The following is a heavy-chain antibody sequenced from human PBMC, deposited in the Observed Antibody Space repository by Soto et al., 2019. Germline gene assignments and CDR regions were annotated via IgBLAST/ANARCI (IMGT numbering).Heavy chain of an antibody. V-gene: IGHV1-69*04. CDR2: IIPILGIA. CDR3: ARDILTGYYMAY. Sequence: GASLKVACKAAGCTFSSYTISCVRHAPGQGLEWMGRIIPILGIANYAQKFQGRVTITADKSTSTAYMELSSLRSEDTAVYYCARDILTGYYMAYWGQGTLVTVSS. D-gene: IGHD3-9*01. CDR1: GCTFSSYT. J-gene: IGHJ4*02.